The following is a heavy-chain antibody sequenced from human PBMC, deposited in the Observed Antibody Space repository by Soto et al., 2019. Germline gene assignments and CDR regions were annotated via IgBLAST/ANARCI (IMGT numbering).Heavy chain of an antibody. D-gene: IGHD4-4*01. V-gene: IGHV3-30*18. CDR3: AKGSYLQYAYYYYGMDV. CDR2: ISYDGSNK. J-gene: IGHJ6*02. CDR1: GFTFSSYG. Sequence: AGGSLRLSCAASGFTFSSYGMHWVRQAPGKGLEWVAVISYDGSNKYYADSVKGRFTISRDNSKNTLYLQMNSLRAEDTAVYYCAKGSYLQYAYYYYGMDVWGQGTTVTVSS.